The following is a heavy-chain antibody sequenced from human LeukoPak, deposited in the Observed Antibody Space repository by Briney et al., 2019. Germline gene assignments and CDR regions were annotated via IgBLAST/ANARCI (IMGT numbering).Heavy chain of an antibody. V-gene: IGHV3-74*01. J-gene: IGHJ4*02. Sequence: GGSLRLSCAASGFTFSNYWIHWVRQAPGKGLVWVSCINIDGSGTSYADSVKGRFTISRDNAKNTVYLQMNSLRAEDTAVYYCARGLSFAVAYGDYWGQGSLLTVSS. D-gene: IGHD3-3*01. CDR2: INIDGSGT. CDR1: GFTFSNYW. CDR3: ARGLSFAVAYGDY.